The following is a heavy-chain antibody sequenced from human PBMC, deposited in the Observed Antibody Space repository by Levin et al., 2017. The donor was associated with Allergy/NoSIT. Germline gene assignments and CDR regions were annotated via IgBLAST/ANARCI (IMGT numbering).Heavy chain of an antibody. V-gene: IGHV4-31*03. J-gene: IGHJ2*01. CDR2: IYYSGNT. CDR1: GGSVRSGAYY. D-gene: IGHD3-10*01. CDR3: ATVASGYWYFDL. Sequence: SQTLSLPCTVSGGSVRSGAYYWSWIRQHPGKGLEWIGYIYYSGNTYYNPSLKSRVTILGDTSKNQFSLKLSSVTAADTAVYYCATVASGYWYFDLWGRGSLVTVSS.